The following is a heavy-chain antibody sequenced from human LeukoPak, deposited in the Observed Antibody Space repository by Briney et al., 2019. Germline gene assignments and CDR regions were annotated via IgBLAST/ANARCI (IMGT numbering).Heavy chain of an antibody. CDR2: ISSNGDNT. CDR1: GFTFSTYV. CDR3: VRGTGY. J-gene: IGHJ4*02. Sequence: RGSLRLSCSVSGFTFSTYVMHWVRQAPGKGLEYVSAISSNGDNTYYADSVKGRFTISRDNSKNTLYLQMSSLRADDTAVYYCVRGTGYWGQGTLVTVSS. V-gene: IGHV3-64D*06.